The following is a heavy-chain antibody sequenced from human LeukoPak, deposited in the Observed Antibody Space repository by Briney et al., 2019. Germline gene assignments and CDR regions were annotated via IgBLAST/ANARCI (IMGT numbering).Heavy chain of an antibody. D-gene: IGHD5-18*01. Sequence: ASVKVSCKTSGYTFTSYGINWVRQAPGQGLEWMGWIRVYNGNTNYAQKLQGRVTMTTDTSTSTVYMELSSLRSEDTAVYYCASGYRGYSYGHYWGQGTLVTVSP. CDR1: GYTFTSYG. V-gene: IGHV1-18*01. CDR3: ASGYRGYSYGHY. J-gene: IGHJ4*02. CDR2: IRVYNGNT.